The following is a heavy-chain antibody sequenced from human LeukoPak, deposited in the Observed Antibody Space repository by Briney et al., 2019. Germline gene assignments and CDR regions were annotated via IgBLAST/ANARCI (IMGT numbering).Heavy chain of an antibody. Sequence: GGSLRLSCAASGFTFSSYWMTWVRQAPGKGLEWVANINLDGSEKFYVDSVKGRFTISRDSSENTVYLQMNSLRAEDTAVYYCARDRYSSGWYDYWGQGTVVIVSS. CDR3: ARDRYSSGWYDY. D-gene: IGHD6-19*01. CDR2: INLDGSEK. V-gene: IGHV3-7*01. CDR1: GFTFSSYW. J-gene: IGHJ4*02.